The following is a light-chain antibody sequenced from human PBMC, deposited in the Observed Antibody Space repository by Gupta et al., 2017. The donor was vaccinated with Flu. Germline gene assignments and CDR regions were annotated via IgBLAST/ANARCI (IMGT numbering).Light chain of an antibody. CDR1: SGHSTYA. CDR3: GGGTVV. J-gene: IGLJ2*01. Sequence: LVLTQSPSASASLGASVKLTCTLNSGHSTYAIAWHQQQPGKGPRFLMKLLSDGSHTKGDEIPDRFSGSSSGAERSLTISSLQSDDEADYYWGGGTVVFGGGTKLTVL. CDR2: LLSDGSH. V-gene: IGLV4-69*01.